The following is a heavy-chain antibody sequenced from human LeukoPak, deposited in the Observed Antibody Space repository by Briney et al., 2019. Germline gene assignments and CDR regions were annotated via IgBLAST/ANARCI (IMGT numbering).Heavy chain of an antibody. J-gene: IGHJ5*02. CDR3: ARGRRPYNWGSDWFDP. V-gene: IGHV1-24*01. CDR2: FDPKDGET. D-gene: IGHD1-1*01. CDR1: GYTLTELS. Sequence: ASVKVSCKVSGYTLTELSMHWVRQAPGKGLEWMGGFDPKDGETIYAQKFQGRVTMTEDTSTDTAYMELSSLRSEDTAVYYCARGRRPYNWGSDWFDPWGQGTLVTVSS.